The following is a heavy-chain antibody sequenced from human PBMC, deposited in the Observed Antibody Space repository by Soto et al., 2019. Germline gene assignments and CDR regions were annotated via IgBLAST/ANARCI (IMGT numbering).Heavy chain of an antibody. D-gene: IGHD3-3*01. V-gene: IGHV6-1*01. CDR2: TYYRSKWYN. CDR3: ARDSKAVTIFGVVIYYGMDV. Sequence: SQTLSLTCAISGDSVSSNSAAWNWIRQSPSRGLEWLGRTYYRSKWYNDYAVSVKSRITINPDTSKNQFSLQLNSVTPEDTAVYYCARDSKAVTIFGVVIYYGMDVWGQGTTVTVSS. J-gene: IGHJ6*02. CDR1: GDSVSSNSAA.